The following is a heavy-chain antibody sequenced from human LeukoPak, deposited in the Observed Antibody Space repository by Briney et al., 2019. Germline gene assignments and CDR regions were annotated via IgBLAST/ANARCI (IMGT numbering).Heavy chain of an antibody. CDR1: GFTFSNAW. V-gene: IGHV3-15*01. CDR2: IKSKTDGGTT. CDR3: TTLADSSSWFLPFDY. Sequence: SGGSLRLSCAASGFTFSNAWMSWVRQAPGKGLEWVGRIKSKTDGGTTDYAAPVKGRFTISRDDSKNTLYLQTNSLKTEDTAVYYCTTLADSSSWFLPFDYWGQGTLVTVSS. D-gene: IGHD6-13*01. J-gene: IGHJ4*02.